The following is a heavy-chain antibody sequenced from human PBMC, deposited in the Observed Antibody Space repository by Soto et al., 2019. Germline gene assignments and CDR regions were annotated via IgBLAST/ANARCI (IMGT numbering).Heavy chain of an antibody. Sequence: QVQLVQSGAEVKNPGASVKVSCKASGYTFTRYGIGWARQAPGQGLEWMGWINTYNGNTNYAQNVQGRVTLTTDKSTSTGYMEVESLRSNETAIYYCAMVDVYVTPSPQDVWGQGTTVIVSS. V-gene: IGHV1-18*01. CDR3: AMVDVYVTPSPQDV. J-gene: IGHJ6*02. CDR1: GYTFTRYG. CDR2: INTYNGNT. D-gene: IGHD3-16*01.